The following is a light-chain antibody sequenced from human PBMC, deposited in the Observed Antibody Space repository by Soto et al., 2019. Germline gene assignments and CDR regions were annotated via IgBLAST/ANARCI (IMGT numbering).Light chain of an antibody. V-gene: IGLV1-44*01. CDR1: SSNIGSKT. J-gene: IGLJ2*01. CDR3: AAWDDSLNGVV. Sequence: QSVLTQPPSASGTPGQRVTISCSGSSSNIGSKTVNWYQQLPGTAPKLLIYSNNQRPSGVPDRFSGSKSGTSASLAISGLQPDDEADYYCAAWDDSLNGVVFGGGTKLTVL. CDR2: SNN.